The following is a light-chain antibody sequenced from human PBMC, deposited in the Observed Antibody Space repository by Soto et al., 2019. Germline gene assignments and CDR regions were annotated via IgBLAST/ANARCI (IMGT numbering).Light chain of an antibody. Sequence: EIVLTQSPGTLSLSPGERATLSCRASQSVSSNSLAWYHQKPGQPPRLLMYGASSRATGIPDRFSGSGSGRDFTLTISGLEPEDFAVYYCQQYGSSPLISFGQGTRLEIK. CDR3: QQYGSSPLIS. CDR2: GAS. V-gene: IGKV3-20*01. J-gene: IGKJ5*01. CDR1: QSVSSNS.